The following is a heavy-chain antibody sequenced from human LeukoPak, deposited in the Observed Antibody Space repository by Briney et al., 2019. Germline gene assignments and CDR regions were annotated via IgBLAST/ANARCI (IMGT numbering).Heavy chain of an antibody. D-gene: IGHD4-23*01. CDR1: GFTFSTYW. J-gene: IGHJ4*02. V-gene: IGHV3-74*01. Sequence: GGSLRLSCAASGFTFSTYWMQWVRQAPGKGLVWVSRISNDGSSTGYADFVKGRFTISRDNAKDTLYLQMNSLRAEDTAVYFCARHLTYGGWNSWGQGTLVTVSS. CDR2: ISNDGSST. CDR3: ARHLTYGGWNS.